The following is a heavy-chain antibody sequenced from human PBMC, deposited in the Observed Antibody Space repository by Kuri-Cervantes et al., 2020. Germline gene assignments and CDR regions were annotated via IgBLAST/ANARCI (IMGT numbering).Heavy chain of an antibody. V-gene: IGHV1-2*02. D-gene: IGHD3-10*01. CDR3: ARIAPRFGEFQSDY. CDR2: INPNSGGT. J-gene: IGHJ4*02. CDR1: GGTFSSYT. Sequence: ASVKVSCKASGGTFSSYTISWVRQAPGQGLEWMGWINPNSGGTNYAQKFQGRVTMTRDTSISTAYMELSRLRSDDTAVYYCARIAPRFGEFQSDYWGQGTLVTVSS.